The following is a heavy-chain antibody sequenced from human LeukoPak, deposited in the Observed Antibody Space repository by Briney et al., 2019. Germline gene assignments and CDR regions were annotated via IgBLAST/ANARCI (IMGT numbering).Heavy chain of an antibody. CDR3: ARDRRGEKDFDV. J-gene: IGHJ3*01. CDR1: GIIVSNDY. Sequence: GGSLRLSCAASGIIVSNDYMSWVRQAPGKGLEWVSAIYADGYTRDAASVKGRFSISRHNSKNTVYLQMDNLRPEDTAVYYCARDRRGEKDFDVWGPGTMVTVSS. CDR2: IYADGYT. V-gene: IGHV3-53*04.